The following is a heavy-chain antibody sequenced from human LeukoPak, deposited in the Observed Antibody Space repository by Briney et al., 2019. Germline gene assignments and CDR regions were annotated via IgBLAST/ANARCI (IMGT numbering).Heavy chain of an antibody. J-gene: IGHJ4*02. V-gene: IGHV4-61*02. CDR1: GGSISSGSYY. CDR3: ASVGDYVPY. CDR2: IYTSGST. D-gene: IGHD4-17*01. Sequence: SETLSLTCTVSGGSISSGSYYWSWIRQPAGKGLEWIGRIYTSGSTNYNPSLKSRVTMSVDTSKNQFSLKLSSVTAADTAVYYCASVGDYVPYWGQGTLVTVSS.